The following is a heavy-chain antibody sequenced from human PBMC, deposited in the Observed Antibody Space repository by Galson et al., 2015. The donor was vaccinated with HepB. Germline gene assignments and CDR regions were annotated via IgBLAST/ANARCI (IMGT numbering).Heavy chain of an antibody. CDR3: ARQACGGDCYNIGAFDY. Sequence: SLRLSCAASGFTFSSYGMHWVRQAPGKGLEWVAVIWYDGSNKYYADSVKGRFTISRDNSKNTLYLQMNRLRAEDTAVYYCARQACGGDCYNIGAFDYWGQGTLVTVSS. CDR1: GFTFSSYG. CDR2: IWYDGSNK. J-gene: IGHJ4*02. D-gene: IGHD2-21*01. V-gene: IGHV3-33*08.